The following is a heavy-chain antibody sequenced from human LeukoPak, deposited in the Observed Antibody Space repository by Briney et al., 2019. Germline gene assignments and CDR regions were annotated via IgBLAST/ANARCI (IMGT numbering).Heavy chain of an antibody. CDR2: INPSGGST. CDR3: ASTRGDHPPHWEWYFDL. V-gene: IGHV1-46*01. J-gene: IGHJ2*01. CDR1: GYTFTSYY. D-gene: IGHD1-26*01. Sequence: ASVKGSCKASGYTFTSYYMHWVRQAPRQGLEWMGIINPSGGSTSYAQKFQGRVTMTRDTSTSTVYMELSSLRSEDTAVYYCASTRGDHPPHWEWYFDLWGRGTLVTVSS.